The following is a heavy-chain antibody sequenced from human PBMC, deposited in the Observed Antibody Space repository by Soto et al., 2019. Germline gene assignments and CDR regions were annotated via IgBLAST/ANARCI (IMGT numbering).Heavy chain of an antibody. J-gene: IGHJ5*02. D-gene: IGHD3-10*01. CDR1: GFTFSGYS. CDR2: ISSSSNI. Sequence: PGGSLRLSCAASGFTFSGYSMNWVRQAPGKGLEWVSYISSSSNIYYADSVKGRFTISRDNAKNSLYLQMNSLRAEDTAVYYCAREGATMVRGVIITSGWFDPWGQGTLVTVSS. V-gene: IGHV3-48*01. CDR3: AREGATMVRGVIITSGWFDP.